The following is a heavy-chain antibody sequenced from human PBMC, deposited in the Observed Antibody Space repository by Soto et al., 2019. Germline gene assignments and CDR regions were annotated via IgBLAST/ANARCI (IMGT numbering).Heavy chain of an antibody. CDR3: ARAQPRVVAPNTFFDN. V-gene: IGHV4-30-4*01. D-gene: IGHD2-21*01. CDR1: GDSIGGRNYY. CDR2: ISYSGST. J-gene: IGHJ4*02. Sequence: QVQLEESGPGLVKPSQTLSLTCNVSGDSIGGRNYYWGWVRQPPGKGLEGIGYISYSGSTYYSPSLRSRLTISVDTSKHRFSLKLTSVTAADTAVYFCARAQPRVVAPNTFFDNWGRGTLVTVSS.